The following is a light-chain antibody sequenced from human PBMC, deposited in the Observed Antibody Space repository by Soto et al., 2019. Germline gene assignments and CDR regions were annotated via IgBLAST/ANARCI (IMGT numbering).Light chain of an antibody. Sequence: EIVLTQSPGTLSLSPGERATLSCRASQSVSSSYLAWYQQKPGQAPRILIYGASSRSTGIPDRFSGSGYGKDFPLTISRLWPEDFAVYYCQQYGSSPTYTFGQGSKLEIQ. CDR3: QQYGSSPTYT. CDR1: QSVSSSY. V-gene: IGKV3-20*01. CDR2: GAS. J-gene: IGKJ2*01.